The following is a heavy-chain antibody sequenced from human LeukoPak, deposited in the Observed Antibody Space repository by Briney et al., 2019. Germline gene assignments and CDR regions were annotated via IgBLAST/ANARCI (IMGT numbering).Heavy chain of an antibody. CDR3: ARLRDGRWLLEY. V-gene: IGHV4-39*01. J-gene: IGHJ4*02. CDR1: GGSISSGSYY. CDR2: IYYSGST. D-gene: IGHD5-24*01. Sequence: SETLSLTCTVSGGSISSGSYYWGWIRQPPGKGLEWIGSIYYSGSTYYNPSLKSRVTISEDRSKNQFSLKLSSVTAADTAVYYCARLRDGRWLLEYWGQGTLVTVSS.